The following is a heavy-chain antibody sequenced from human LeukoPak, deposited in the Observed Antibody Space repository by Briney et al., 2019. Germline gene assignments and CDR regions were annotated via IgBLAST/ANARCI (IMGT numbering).Heavy chain of an antibody. V-gene: IGHV4-4*07. D-gene: IGHD3-16*01. J-gene: IGHJ4*02. CDR1: GGSNNNHY. Sequence: PSETLSLTCTVSGGSNNNHYWTWVQQPAGEGLEWIGRIYNSGTTIYSPSLESRVVMSIDKSKRQFSLKLNSVTAADTAVYYCASSLSSHFDYWGQGILVTVSS. CDR2: IYNSGTT. CDR3: ASSLSSHFDY.